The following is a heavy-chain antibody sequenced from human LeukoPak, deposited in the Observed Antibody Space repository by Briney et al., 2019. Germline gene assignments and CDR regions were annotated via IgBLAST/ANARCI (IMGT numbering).Heavy chain of an antibody. Sequence: PGGSLRLSCAASGFSVRSNYMSRVRQAPGKGLEWVSVVYRGDGTNYADSVKGRFTISRDSSKNTMYLQMNSLRAEDTAVYYCRICGGDCSLIDHWGQGALVTVSS. D-gene: IGHD2-21*02. CDR3: RICGGDCSLIDH. CDR1: GFSVRSNY. CDR2: VYRGDGT. V-gene: IGHV3-53*01. J-gene: IGHJ4*02.